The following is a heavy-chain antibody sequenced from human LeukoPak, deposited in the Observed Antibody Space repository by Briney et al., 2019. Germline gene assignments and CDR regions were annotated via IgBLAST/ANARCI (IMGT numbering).Heavy chain of an antibody. CDR2: VWYDGSNQ. CDR3: AKAKGGTTGDVFDI. D-gene: IGHD1-1*01. Sequence: PGRSLKLSCAASGFIFSSYGMHWVRQAPGKGLEWVAVVWYDGSNQYYADSVKGRFTISRDNSKNILYLQMNSLRAEDTAVYYCAKAKGGTTGDVFDIWGQGTMVTVFS. CDR1: GFIFSSYG. J-gene: IGHJ3*02. V-gene: IGHV3-33*06.